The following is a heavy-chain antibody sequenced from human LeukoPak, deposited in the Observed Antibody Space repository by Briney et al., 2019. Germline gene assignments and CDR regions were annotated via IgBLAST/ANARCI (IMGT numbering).Heavy chain of an antibody. CDR3: ARGELSGYYFDY. Sequence: SVRVSCKASGGTFSNYAISWVRQAPGQGLEWMGGIIPIFVTTNYAQRFQGSVTITANESTNTAYMELSSLRSEDTAVYYCARGELSGYYFDYWGQGTLVTVSS. CDR2: IIPIFVTT. D-gene: IGHD3-22*01. J-gene: IGHJ4*02. V-gene: IGHV1-69*13. CDR1: GGTFSNYA.